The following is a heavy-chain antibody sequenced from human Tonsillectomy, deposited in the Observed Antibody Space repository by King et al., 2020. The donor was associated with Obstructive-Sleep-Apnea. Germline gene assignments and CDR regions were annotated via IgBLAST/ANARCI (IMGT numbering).Heavy chain of an antibody. CDR3: AKDIGIQLWLPDY. Sequence: VQLVESGGGLVQPGGFLRLSCAASGFTFSSYAMSWVRQAPGQGLEWSSAIIGSGGSTCYADSVKGRFTISRDNSKNTLYLQMNSLRAEDTAVYYCAKDIGIQLWLPDYWGQGTLVTVSS. CDR1: GFTFSSYA. CDR2: IIGSGGST. D-gene: IGHD5-18*01. V-gene: IGHV3-23*04. J-gene: IGHJ4*02.